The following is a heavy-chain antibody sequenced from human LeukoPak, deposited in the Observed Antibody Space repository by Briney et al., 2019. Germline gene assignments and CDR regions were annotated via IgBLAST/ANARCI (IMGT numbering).Heavy chain of an antibody. J-gene: IGHJ5*02. CDR2: IYYSDST. CDR3: ARDFRGFDP. Sequence: SETLSLTCTVSGGSINNYFWSWIRQPPGKGLECIAYIYYSDSTNYNPSLKSRVTISVDTSKNQFSLKLSSVTAADTAVYYCARDFRGFDPWGQGTLVTVSS. CDR1: GGSINNYF. V-gene: IGHV4-59*01.